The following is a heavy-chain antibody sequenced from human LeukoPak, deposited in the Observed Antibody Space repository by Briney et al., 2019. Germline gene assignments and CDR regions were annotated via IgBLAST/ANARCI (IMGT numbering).Heavy chain of an antibody. CDR2: INHSGST. V-gene: IGHV4-34*01. Sequence: SETLSLTCAVYGGSFSGYYWSWIRQPPGKGLEWIGEINHSGSTNYNPSLKSRVTISVDTSKNQFSLKLSSVTAADTAVYYCARQNSGGDAFDIWGQGTMVTVSS. J-gene: IGHJ3*02. CDR3: ARQNSGGDAFDI. D-gene: IGHD3-10*01. CDR1: GGSFSGYY.